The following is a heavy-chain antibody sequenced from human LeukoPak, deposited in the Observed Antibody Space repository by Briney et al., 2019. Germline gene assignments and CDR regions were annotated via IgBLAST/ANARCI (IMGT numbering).Heavy chain of an antibody. D-gene: IGHD2-2*01. V-gene: IGHV3-9*03. CDR1: GFTFDDYA. CDR3: AKGGCSSTSCSFDP. CDR2: ISWDSGSI. J-gene: IGHJ5*02. Sequence: GGSLRLSCAASGFTFDDYAMHWVRQAPGKGLEWVSGISWDSGSIGYADSVKGRFTISRDNAKNSLYLQMNSLRAEDMALYYCAKGGCSSTSCSFDPWGQGTLVTVSS.